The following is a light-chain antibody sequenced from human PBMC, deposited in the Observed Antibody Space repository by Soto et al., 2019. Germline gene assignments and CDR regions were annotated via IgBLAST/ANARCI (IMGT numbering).Light chain of an antibody. CDR1: QSINSW. CDR2: EAS. J-gene: IGKJ1*01. Sequence: IQLSQCTSTLSAAVGDSVTITCRDSQSINSWLASYQQTPGKARKLLIHEASSSESGVQSRCSGSGSGTEFTLTISSLQPDDFATYYCQQYSCYRTFGQGTRVEIK. V-gene: IGKV1-5*03. CDR3: QQYSCYRT.